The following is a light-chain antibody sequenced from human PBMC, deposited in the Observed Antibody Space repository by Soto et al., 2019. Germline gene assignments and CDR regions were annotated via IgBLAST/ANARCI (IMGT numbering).Light chain of an antibody. Sequence: EIVMTQSPANLSVSPGERATLSCRASQSVSSNLAWYQQKPGQAPRLLIYGASIRATGIPARFSGSGSGTEFTLTISSLQSEDFAVYYCQQWRTFGQGTKVEIK. CDR1: QSVSSN. CDR3: QQWRT. CDR2: GAS. J-gene: IGKJ1*01. V-gene: IGKV3D-15*01.